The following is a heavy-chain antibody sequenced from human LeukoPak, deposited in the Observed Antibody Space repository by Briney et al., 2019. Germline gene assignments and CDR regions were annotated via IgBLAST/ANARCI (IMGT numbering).Heavy chain of an antibody. CDR1: GYSISSGYY. D-gene: IGHD4-17*01. CDR3: AREDYGESNPNWFDP. V-gene: IGHV4-38-2*02. Sequence: PSETLSLTCTVSGYSISSGYYWAWIRQPPGKGLEWIASIYYTGNSYYNPSLKSRVTISVDTSKNQFSLKLSSVTSADTAVYYCAREDYGESNPNWFDPWGQGTQVTVSS. CDR2: IYYTGNS. J-gene: IGHJ5*02.